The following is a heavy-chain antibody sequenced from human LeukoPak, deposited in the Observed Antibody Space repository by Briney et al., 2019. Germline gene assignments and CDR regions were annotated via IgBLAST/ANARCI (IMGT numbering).Heavy chain of an antibody. CDR1: GGTFSSYA. J-gene: IGHJ5*02. Sequence: ASVKVSCKASGGTFSSYAISWVRQAPGQGLEWMGGIIPIFGTANYAQKFQGRVTITTDKSTSTAYMELSSLRSEDTAVYYCARTTRWYSIVGATWWFDPWGQGTLVTVSS. V-gene: IGHV1-69*05. D-gene: IGHD1-26*01. CDR3: ARTTRWYSIVGATWWFDP. CDR2: IIPIFGTA.